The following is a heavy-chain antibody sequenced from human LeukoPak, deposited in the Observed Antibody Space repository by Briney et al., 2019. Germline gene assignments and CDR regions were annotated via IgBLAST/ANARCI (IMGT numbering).Heavy chain of an antibody. J-gene: IGHJ4*02. CDR2: ISASGGTT. V-gene: IGHV3-23*01. CDR3: AKEDPGSSSSS. CDR1: GFTFSSYA. Sequence: TGGSLRLSCAASGFTFSSYAMSWVRQAPGKGLEWVSAISASGGTTYYADSVKGRSTISRDSSKNTLYLQMNSLRAEDTAVFYCAKEDPGSSSSSWGQGTLVTVSS. D-gene: IGHD6-6*01.